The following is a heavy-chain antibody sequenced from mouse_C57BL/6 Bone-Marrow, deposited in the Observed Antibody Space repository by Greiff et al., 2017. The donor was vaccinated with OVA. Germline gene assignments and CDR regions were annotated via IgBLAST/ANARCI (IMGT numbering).Heavy chain of an antibody. V-gene: IGHV3-1*01. CDR1: GYSITSGYD. D-gene: IGHD1-1*01. J-gene: IGHJ2*01. CDR2: ISYSGST. CDR3: ARGATVVPPGYFDY. Sequence: EVKLMESGPGMVKPSQSLSLTCTVTGYSITSGYDWHWIRHFPGNKLEWMGYISYSGSTNYNPSLKSRISITHDTSKNHFFLKLNSVTTEDTATYYGARGATVVPPGYFDYWGQGTTLTVSS.